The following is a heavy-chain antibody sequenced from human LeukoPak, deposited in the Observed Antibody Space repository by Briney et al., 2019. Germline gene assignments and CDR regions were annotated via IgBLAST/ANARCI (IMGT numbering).Heavy chain of an antibody. CDR3: ARAGFGGYGGLLDN. Sequence: GGSLRLSCAASGFTVSNFYMNWVRQAPGKGLDWVSAIRAGGEDSFYADSVRGRFTISRDNSKNMLYLQMISLRAEDAAVYYCARAGFGGYGGLLDNWVQGTLVTVSS. D-gene: IGHD5-12*01. J-gene: IGHJ4*02. V-gene: IGHV3-23*01. CDR1: GFTVSNFY. CDR2: IRAGGEDS.